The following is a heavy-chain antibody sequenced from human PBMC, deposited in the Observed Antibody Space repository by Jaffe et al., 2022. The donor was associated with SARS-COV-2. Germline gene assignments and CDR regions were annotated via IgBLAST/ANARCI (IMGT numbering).Heavy chain of an antibody. Sequence: QVQLQQWGAGLLKPSETLSLTCAVYGGSFHTYYVSWIRQSPGKGLKWIGEINHSGSTNYNPSLKSRVTISMDTSKNQFSLRLFSVTAADTAVYFCARGPSGAGGAGSFFDYWGQGNLVTVSS. V-gene: IGHV4-34*01. D-gene: IGHD3-10*01. CDR2: INHSGST. CDR3: ARGPSGAGGAGSFFDY. CDR1: GGSFHTYY. J-gene: IGHJ4*02.